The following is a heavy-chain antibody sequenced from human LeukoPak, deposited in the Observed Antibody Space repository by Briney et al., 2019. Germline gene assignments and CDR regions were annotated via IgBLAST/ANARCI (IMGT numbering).Heavy chain of an antibody. Sequence: GESLHISCKGSGYSFTSYWISWVRQMPGKGLEWMGKIDPSDSYTNYSPSFQGHVTISADKSISTAYLQWSSLKASDTAMYYCARPHRSRYCSSTSCYVDLDAFDIWGQGTMVTVSS. V-gene: IGHV5-10-1*01. D-gene: IGHD2-2*01. J-gene: IGHJ3*02. CDR3: ARPHRSRYCSSTSCYVDLDAFDI. CDR1: GYSFTSYW. CDR2: IDPSDSYT.